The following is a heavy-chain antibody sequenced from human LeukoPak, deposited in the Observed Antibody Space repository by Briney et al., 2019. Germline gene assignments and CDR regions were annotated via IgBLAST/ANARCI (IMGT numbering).Heavy chain of an antibody. CDR2: IWNDGSNS. V-gene: IGHV3-33*01. CDR3: ASSMAYNCLDY. D-gene: IGHD5-24*01. J-gene: IGHJ4*02. Sequence: PGGSLRLSCAASGITFSSFGMHWVRQAPGKGLEWVAVIWNDGSNSYYADSVKGRFTISRDNAKNTLYLQMNSLRPEDTAVYYCASSMAYNCLDYWGQGTLVTVSS. CDR1: GITFSSFG.